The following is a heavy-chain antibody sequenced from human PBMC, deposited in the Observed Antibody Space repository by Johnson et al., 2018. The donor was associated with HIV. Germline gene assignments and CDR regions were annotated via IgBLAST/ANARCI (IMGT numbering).Heavy chain of an antibody. Sequence: HVQLVESGGGVVQPGRSLRLSCSASGLTFSSYAMHWVRQAPGQGLVWVAVISYDGSNKYYADSVKARFPISRDNSKNTLYLQMNSLRAEDTAVYYCARGDFWSGYPDAFDIWGQGTMVTVSS. CDR2: ISYDGSNK. CDR1: GLTFSSYA. J-gene: IGHJ3*02. V-gene: IGHV3-30*04. CDR3: ARGDFWSGYPDAFDI. D-gene: IGHD3-3*01.